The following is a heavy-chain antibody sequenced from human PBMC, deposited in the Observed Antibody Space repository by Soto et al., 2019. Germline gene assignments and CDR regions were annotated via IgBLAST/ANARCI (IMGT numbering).Heavy chain of an antibody. V-gene: IGHV1-2*02. CDR1: GYTFTGYY. CDR3: ARDRGDSSGYYYVGSDGMDV. Sequence: ASVKVSCKASGYTFTGYYMHWVRQAPGQGLEWMGWINPNSGGTNYAQKFQGRVTMTRDTSISTAYMELSRLRSDDTAVYYCARDRGDSSGYYYVGSDGMDVWGQGTTVTVYS. CDR2: INPNSGGT. J-gene: IGHJ6*02. D-gene: IGHD3-22*01.